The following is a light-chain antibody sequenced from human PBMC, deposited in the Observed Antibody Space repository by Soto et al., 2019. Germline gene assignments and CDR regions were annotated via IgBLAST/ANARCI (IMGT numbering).Light chain of an antibody. Sequence: QSVLTQPPSVPAAPGQKVTISCSGSSSNIGSNYVSWYQQLPGTAPKLLICDNNKRPSGIPDRFSGSKSDTSATLGITGLQTGDEADYYCATWDSTLSAVVFGGGTQLTVL. J-gene: IGLJ2*01. CDR3: ATWDSTLSAVV. CDR2: DNN. CDR1: SSNIGSNY. V-gene: IGLV1-51*01.